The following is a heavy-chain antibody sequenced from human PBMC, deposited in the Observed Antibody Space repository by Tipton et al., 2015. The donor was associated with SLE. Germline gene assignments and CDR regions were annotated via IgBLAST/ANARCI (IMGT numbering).Heavy chain of an antibody. V-gene: IGHV4-39*07. CDR3: ARALYSSSWSEYFQH. CDR1: GGSISSSSSYY. J-gene: IGHJ1*01. CDR2: IYHSGST. D-gene: IGHD6-13*01. Sequence: GLVKPSGTLSLTCAVYGGSISSSSSYYWGWIRQPPGKGLEWIGSIYHSGSTYYNPSLKRRVTISVDTSKNQFSLKLSSVTAADTAVYYCARALYSSSWSEYFQHWGQGTLVTVSS.